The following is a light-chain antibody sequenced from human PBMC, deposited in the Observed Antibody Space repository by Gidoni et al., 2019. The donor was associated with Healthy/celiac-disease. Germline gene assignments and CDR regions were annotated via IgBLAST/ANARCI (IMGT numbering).Light chain of an antibody. CDR3: QQYNSYPWT. Sequence: DIQMTKSPSTLSASVGDRVTITCRASQSISSWLAWYQQKPGKAPKLLIYKASSLESGVPSRFSGSGSGIEFTLTISSLQPDDFATYYCQQYNSYPWTFGQGTKVEIK. V-gene: IGKV1-5*03. J-gene: IGKJ1*01. CDR1: QSISSW. CDR2: KAS.